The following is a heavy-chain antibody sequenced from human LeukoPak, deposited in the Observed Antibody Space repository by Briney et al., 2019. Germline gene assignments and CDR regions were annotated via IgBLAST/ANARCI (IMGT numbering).Heavy chain of an antibody. V-gene: IGHV3-30*02. J-gene: IGHJ4*02. Sequence: GGSLRLSCAASGFTFSSYGMHWVRQAPGKGLEWVAFIRYDGSNKYYADSVKGRFTISRDNSKNTLYLQMNSLRAEDTAVYYCAKDVQTYSSSWSGSDYWGQGTLVTVSS. CDR3: AKDVQTYSSSWSGSDY. CDR2: IRYDGSNK. CDR1: GFTFSSYG. D-gene: IGHD6-13*01.